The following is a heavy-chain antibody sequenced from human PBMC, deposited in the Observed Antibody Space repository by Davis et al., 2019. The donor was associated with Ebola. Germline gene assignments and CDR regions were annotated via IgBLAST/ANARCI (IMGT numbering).Heavy chain of an antibody. J-gene: IGHJ5*02. V-gene: IGHV4-34*01. D-gene: IGHD6-13*01. Sequence: PSETLSLTCAVYGGSFSGYYWSWIRQPPGKGLEWIGEINHSGSTNYNPSLKSRVTISVDTSKNQFSLKLSSVTAADTAVYYCARVSVGYSSSWYGWFDPWGQGTLVTVSS. CDR2: INHSGST. CDR1: GGSFSGYY. CDR3: ARVSVGYSSSWYGWFDP.